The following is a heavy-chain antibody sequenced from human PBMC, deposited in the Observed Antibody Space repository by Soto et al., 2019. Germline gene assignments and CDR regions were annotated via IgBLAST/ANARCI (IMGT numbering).Heavy chain of an antibody. D-gene: IGHD6-13*01. CDR2: IGGSGVNT. J-gene: IGHJ6*03. CDR3: AKDLAAARVYYYYYMDV. V-gene: IGHV3-23*01. CDR1: GFTFSSFA. Sequence: PGGSLRLSCAASGFTFSSFAMSWVRQAPGKGLEWVSAIGGSGVNTYYADSVKGRFTISRDNSKNTLYLQMNSLRAEDTAVYYCAKDLAAARVYYYYYMDVWGKGTTVTVSS.